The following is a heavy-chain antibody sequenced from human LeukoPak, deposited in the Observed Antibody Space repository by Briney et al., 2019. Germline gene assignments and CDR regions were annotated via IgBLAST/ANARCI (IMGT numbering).Heavy chain of an antibody. Sequence: SVKVSCKASGYTFTSYGISWVRQAPGQGLEWMGGIIPIFGTANYAQKFQGRVTITADESTSTAYMELSSLRSEDTAVYYCARRLMVRGVPNKIHAFDIWGQGTMVTVSS. CDR2: IIPIFGTA. V-gene: IGHV1-69*13. D-gene: IGHD3-10*01. CDR3: ARRLMVRGVPNKIHAFDI. J-gene: IGHJ3*02. CDR1: GYTFTSYG.